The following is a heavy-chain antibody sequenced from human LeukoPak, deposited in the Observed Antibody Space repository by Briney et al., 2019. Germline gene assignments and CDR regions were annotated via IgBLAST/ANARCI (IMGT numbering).Heavy chain of an antibody. V-gene: IGHV4-39*01. CDR2: IYYSGST. CDR3: ARGRGFGEFAY. Sequence: SETLSLTCTVSGGSISSSSYYWGWIRQPPGKGLEWIGSIYYSGSTCYNPSLKSRVTISVDTSKNQFSLKLSSVTAADTAVYYCARGRGFGEFAYWGQGTLVTVSS. D-gene: IGHD3-10*01. J-gene: IGHJ4*02. CDR1: GGSISSSSYY.